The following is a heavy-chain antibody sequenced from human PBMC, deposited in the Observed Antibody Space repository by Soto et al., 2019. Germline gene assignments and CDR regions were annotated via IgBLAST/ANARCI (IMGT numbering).Heavy chain of an antibody. CDR3: ARAYYYDSSGYLVGYYFDY. V-gene: IGHV3-30-3*01. J-gene: IGHJ4*02. CDR2: ISYDGSNK. Sequence: QVQLVESGGGVVQPGRSLRLSCAASGFTFSSYAMHWVRQAPGKGLEWVAVISYDGSNKYYADSVKGRFTISRDNSKNTLYLQMNSLRAEDTAMYYCARAYYYDSSGYLVGYYFDYWGQGTLVTVSS. CDR1: GFTFSSYA. D-gene: IGHD3-22*01.